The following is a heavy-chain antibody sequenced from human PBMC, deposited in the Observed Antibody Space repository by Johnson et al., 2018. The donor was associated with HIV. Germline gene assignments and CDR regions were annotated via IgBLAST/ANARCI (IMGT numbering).Heavy chain of an antibody. CDR2: ISWNGGTI. Sequence: VLLVESGGGVVQPGRSLRLSCAASGFTFGIYGMHWVRQAPGKGLEWVSGISWNGGTIYYADSVKGRFSISRDNAKNSLYLQMNSLRAEDTAVYYCARDRGYWDAFDIWGQGTMVTVSS. CDR1: GFTFGIYG. D-gene: IGHD3-22*01. CDR3: ARDRGYWDAFDI. V-gene: IGHV3-48*04. J-gene: IGHJ3*02.